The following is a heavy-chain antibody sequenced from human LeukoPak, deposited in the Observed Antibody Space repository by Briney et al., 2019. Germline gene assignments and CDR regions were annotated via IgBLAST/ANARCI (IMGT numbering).Heavy chain of an antibody. D-gene: IGHD5-18*01. J-gene: IGHJ4*02. CDR3: ARVGGYSYGYHIDY. Sequence: SQTVSLTCTVSGGSISSGGYYWSWIRQHPGKGLEWIGYLYYRGSTYYNPSLKSRVTISVDTSKSQFSLKLSSVTAADTAVYYCARVGGYSYGYHIDYWGQGNPVSLSS. CDR1: GGSISSGGYY. CDR2: LYYRGST. V-gene: IGHV4-31*03.